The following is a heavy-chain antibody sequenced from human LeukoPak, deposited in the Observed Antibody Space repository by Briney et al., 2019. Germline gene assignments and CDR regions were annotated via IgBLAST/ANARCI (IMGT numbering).Heavy chain of an antibody. CDR2: IYHSGSA. Sequence: AETLSLTCSVSRYSISSGYYWAWIRQPPGKGLSWIGSIYHSGSAYYNASLKSRVTISVDTSKNQFSLKLSSVTAADTAVYYCARISSGWIPPDYYYYYMDVWGKGTTVTVSS. D-gene: IGHD6-19*01. J-gene: IGHJ6*03. V-gene: IGHV4-38-2*02. CDR3: ARISSGWIPPDYYYYYMDV. CDR1: RYSISSGYY.